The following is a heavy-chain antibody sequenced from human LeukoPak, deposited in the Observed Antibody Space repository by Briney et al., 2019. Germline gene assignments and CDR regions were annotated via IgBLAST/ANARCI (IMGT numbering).Heavy chain of an antibody. J-gene: IGHJ4*02. D-gene: IGHD3-16*01. V-gene: IGHV4-59*01. CDR3: ARVGRGDHTWGSYYCDH. CDR1: GDSFSSYH. Sequence: SETLSLTCTVSGDSFSSYHWSWLRQPPGKGLEWIGYISSSGSTRYNPSLKSRVTISVDTYRYQFSLRLNSITAAETAVYYCARVGRGDHTWGSYYCDHWGQGTLVSVSS. CDR2: ISSSGST.